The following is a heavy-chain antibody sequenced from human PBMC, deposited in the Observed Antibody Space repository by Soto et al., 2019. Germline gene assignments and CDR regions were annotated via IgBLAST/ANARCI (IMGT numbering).Heavy chain of an antibody. CDR2: SYHSGSS. CDR1: GGSINSAGHS. V-gene: IGHV4-30-2*06. CDR3: AKDTMVAAARRGLVV. J-gene: IGHJ6*02. D-gene: IGHD6-13*01. Sequence: SETLSLTCTVSGGSINSAGHSWGWVRQSPGKGLEWIGYSYHSGSSYYNPSLQSRVTISVDRSKAQFYLTLTSVTAADTAVYYCAKDTMVAAARRGLVVWGQGTTVTVSS.